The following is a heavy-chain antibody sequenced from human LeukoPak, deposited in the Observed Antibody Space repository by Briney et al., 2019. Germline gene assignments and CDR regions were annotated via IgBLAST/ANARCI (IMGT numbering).Heavy chain of an antibody. J-gene: IGHJ3*02. CDR3: ARPYHWLEQYAFDI. CDR1: GYTFTGYY. CDR2: IHPTSGGT. V-gene: IGHV1-2*02. D-gene: IGHD6-19*01. Sequence: ASVKVSCKASGYTFTGYYMHWVRQAPGQGLEWMGWIHPTSGGTNFAQRFQGRVTMTRDTSISTAYMELSSLRSDDTAIYYCARPYHWLEQYAFDIWGQGTMVTVSS.